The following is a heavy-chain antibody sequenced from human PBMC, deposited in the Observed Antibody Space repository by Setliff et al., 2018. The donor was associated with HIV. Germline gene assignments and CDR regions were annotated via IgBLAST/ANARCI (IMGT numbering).Heavy chain of an antibody. D-gene: IGHD6-19*01. V-gene: IGHV3-21*01. J-gene: IGHJ5*02. CDR3: ARARIAVAGLNWFDP. CDR1: GGSISSDN. Sequence: PSETLSLTCAVSGGSISSDNWWTWVRQAPGKGLEWVSLINGGGNYIQYADSVKGRFIISRDNSKNSLYLQMNSLRAEDTAVYYCARARIAVAGLNWFDPWGQGTLVTVSS. CDR2: INGGGNYI.